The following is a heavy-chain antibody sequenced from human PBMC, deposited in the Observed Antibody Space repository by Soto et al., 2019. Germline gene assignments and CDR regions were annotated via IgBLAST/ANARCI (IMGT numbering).Heavy chain of an antibody. J-gene: IGHJ4*02. CDR1: GFTFSSYA. CDR2: ISGSGGST. Sequence: GGSLRLSCAASGFTFSSYAMSWFRQAPGKGLEWVSAISGSGGSTYYADSVKGRFTISRDNSKNTLYLQMNSLRAEDTAVYYCAKDSPHYDILTGYPYFDYWGQGTLVTVS. D-gene: IGHD3-9*01. CDR3: AKDSPHYDILTGYPYFDY. V-gene: IGHV3-23*01.